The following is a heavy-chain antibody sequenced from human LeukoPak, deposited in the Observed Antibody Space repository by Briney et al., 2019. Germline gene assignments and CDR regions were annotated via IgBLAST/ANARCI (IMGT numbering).Heavy chain of an antibody. CDR1: GGSFSGYY. J-gene: IGHJ3*02. D-gene: IGHD6-19*01. CDR2: INHSGST. CDR3: ARPIRAAGSDAFDI. V-gene: IGHV4-34*01. Sequence: SETLSLTCAVYGGSFSGYYWSWIRQPPGKGLEWIGEINHSGSTNYNPSLKRRVTISVDTSKNQFSLKLSSVTAADTAVYYCARPIRAAGSDAFDIWGQGTMVTVSS.